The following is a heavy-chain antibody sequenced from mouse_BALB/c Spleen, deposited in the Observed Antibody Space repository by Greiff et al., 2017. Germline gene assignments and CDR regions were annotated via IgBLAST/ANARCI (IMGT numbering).Heavy chain of an antibody. CDR3: ARWCPWYFDV. D-gene: IGHD1-1*02. CDR2: INPSTGYT. CDR1: GYTFTSYW. Sequence: QVQLQQSGAELAKPGASVKMSCKASGYTFTSYWMHWVKQRPGQGLEWIGYINPSTGYTEYNQKFKDKATLTADKSSSTAYMQLSSLTSEDSAVYYCARWCPWYFDVWGAGTTVTVSS. V-gene: IGHV1-7*01. J-gene: IGHJ1*01.